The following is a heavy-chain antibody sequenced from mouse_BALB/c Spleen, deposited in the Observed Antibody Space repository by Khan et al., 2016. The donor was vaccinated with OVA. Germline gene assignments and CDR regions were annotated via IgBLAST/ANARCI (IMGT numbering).Heavy chain of an antibody. J-gene: IGHJ2*01. CDR2: INSNGGST. CDR3: ARMARTIN. Sequence: EVKLLESGGGLVQPGGSLKLSCAASGFTFSSYGMSWVRQTPDKRLELVATINSNGGSTYYPDSVKVRFTISRDNAKNTLYLQMSSLKSEDTAMYYCARMARTINWGQGTTLTVSS. CDR1: GFTFSSYG. V-gene: IGHV5-6-3*01.